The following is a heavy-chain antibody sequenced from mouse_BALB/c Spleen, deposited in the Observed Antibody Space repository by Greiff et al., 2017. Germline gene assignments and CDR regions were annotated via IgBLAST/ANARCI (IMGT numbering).Heavy chain of an antibody. CDR1: GFNIKDTY. CDR2: IDPANGNT. V-gene: IGHV14-3*02. Sequence: VQLKQSGAELVKPGASVKLSCTASGFNIKDTYMHWVKQRPEQGLEWIGRIDPANGNTKYDPKFQGKATITADTSSNTAYLQLSSLTSEDTAVYYCARGSYPLYAMDYWGQGTSVTVSS. D-gene: IGHD6-1*01. J-gene: IGHJ4*01. CDR3: ARGSYPLYAMDY.